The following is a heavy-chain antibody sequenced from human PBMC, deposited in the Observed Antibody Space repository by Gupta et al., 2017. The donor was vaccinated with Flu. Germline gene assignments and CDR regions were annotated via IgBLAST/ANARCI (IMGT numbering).Heavy chain of an antibody. J-gene: IGHJ2*01. CDR2: INPESGGT. V-gene: IGHV1-2*02. CDR3: ARTPSIAGWYFDV. D-gene: IGHD2-15*01. Sequence: VRQAPGQGLEWMGGINPESGGTHFAQKFQGRITMTRDTSISTVYMELSSLRSDDTAVYFCARTPSIAGWYFDVWGRGTLVTVSS.